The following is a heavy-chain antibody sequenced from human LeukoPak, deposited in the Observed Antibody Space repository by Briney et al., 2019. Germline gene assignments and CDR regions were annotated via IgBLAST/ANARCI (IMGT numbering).Heavy chain of an antibody. V-gene: IGHV3-30-3*01. Sequence: TGGSLRLSCAASGFTFSSYAMHWVRQAPGKGLEWVAVISYDGSNKYYADSVKGRFTISRDNSKNTLYLQMNSLRAEDTAVYYCARGWGIVVVPAALDYWGQGTLVTVSS. CDR3: ARGWGIVVVPAALDY. D-gene: IGHD2-2*01. J-gene: IGHJ4*02. CDR2: ISYDGSNK. CDR1: GFTFSSYA.